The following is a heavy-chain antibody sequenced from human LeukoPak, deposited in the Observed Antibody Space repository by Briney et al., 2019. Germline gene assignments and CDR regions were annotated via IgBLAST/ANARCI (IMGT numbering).Heavy chain of an antibody. CDR1: GYTFTSYY. Sequence: ASVKVSCRASGYTFTSYYMHWVRQAPGQGLEWMGWINPNSGGTNYAQKFQGRVTMTRDTSISTAYMELSRLRSDDTAVYYCARDLRIAVAGTSDYWGQGTLVTVSS. J-gene: IGHJ4*02. D-gene: IGHD6-19*01. CDR2: INPNSGGT. CDR3: ARDLRIAVAGTSDY. V-gene: IGHV1-2*02.